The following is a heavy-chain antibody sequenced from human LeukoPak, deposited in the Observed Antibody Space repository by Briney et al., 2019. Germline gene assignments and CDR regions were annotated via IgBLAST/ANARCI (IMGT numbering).Heavy chain of an antibody. Sequence: GGSLRLSCSASEFTVSSNYMTWVRQAPGKGLEWVAVIHKNAIKYYADTVKGRFTISRDNSKNMSYLQMNSLRAEDTAVYYCARFLRGRGVPDYMDGWGKGTTVTISS. V-gene: IGHV3-53*01. CDR1: EFTVSSNY. J-gene: IGHJ6*03. CDR3: ARFLRGRGVPDYMDG. CDR2: IHKNAIK. D-gene: IGHD3-10*01.